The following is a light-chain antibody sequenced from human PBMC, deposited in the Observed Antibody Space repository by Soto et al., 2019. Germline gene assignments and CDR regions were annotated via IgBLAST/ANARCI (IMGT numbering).Light chain of an antibody. V-gene: IGKV3-15*01. Sequence: EIVLTQSPATLSVSPGERVTLSCRASQSVSSNLAWYQQEPGQAPRLLIYGASTRATGIPARFSGSGSGTEFTLTISSLQSEDFAVYFCQQRINWPLFTFGPGTKVDIK. CDR3: QQRINWPLFT. CDR1: QSVSSN. J-gene: IGKJ3*01. CDR2: GAS.